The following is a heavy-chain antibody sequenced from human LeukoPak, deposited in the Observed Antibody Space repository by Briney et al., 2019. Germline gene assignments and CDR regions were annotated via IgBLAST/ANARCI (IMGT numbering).Heavy chain of an antibody. Sequence: PSQXLSLTCTVSGGSISSGSYYWSWIRQPAGKGLEWVGRIYTSGSTNYNPSLKSRVTISVDTSKNQFSLKLSSVTAADTAVYYCARGRYSSSWYFKDYWGQGTLVTVSS. CDR2: IYTSGST. J-gene: IGHJ4*02. V-gene: IGHV4-61*02. CDR1: GGSISSGSYY. D-gene: IGHD6-13*01. CDR3: ARGRYSSSWYFKDY.